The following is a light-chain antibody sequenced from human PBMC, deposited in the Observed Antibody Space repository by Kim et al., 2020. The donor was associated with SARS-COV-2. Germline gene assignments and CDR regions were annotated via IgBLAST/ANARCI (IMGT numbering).Light chain of an antibody. J-gene: IGLJ1*01. V-gene: IGLV1-40*01. CDR3: QSYDSSLGYV. Sequence: QSVLTQPPSVSGAPGQRVTISCTGSSSNIGAGYDVHWYQQLPGTAPKLLTYGNSNRPSGVPDRFSGSKSGTSASLAITGLQAEDEADYYCQSYDSSLGYVFGTGTKVTVL. CDR1: SSNIGAGYD. CDR2: GNS.